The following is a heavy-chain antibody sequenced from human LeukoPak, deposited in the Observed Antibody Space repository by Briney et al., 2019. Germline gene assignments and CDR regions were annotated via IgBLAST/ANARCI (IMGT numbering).Heavy chain of an antibody. J-gene: IGHJ4*02. V-gene: IGHV3-23*01. CDR1: GFVFSSYG. D-gene: IGHD6-13*01. Sequence: GGSLTLSCAASGFVFSSYGMSWVRQAPGKGLEWVSTIGGSGGATYYADSVKGRFTISRDNSKNTLDLHMNGLRVEDTAVYYCTKGGSSWSRWDYWGQGALVTVSS. CDR3: TKGGSSWSRWDY. CDR2: IGGSGGAT.